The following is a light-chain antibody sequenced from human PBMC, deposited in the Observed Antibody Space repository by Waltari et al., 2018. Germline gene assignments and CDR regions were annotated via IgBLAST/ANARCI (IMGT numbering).Light chain of an antibody. CDR2: VNSDGSH. CDR3: QTGGHGTWV. J-gene: IGLJ3*02. CDR1: RGPSSNI. Sequence: QLVLTQSPSASASLGASVKLTCTLSRGPSSNIIAWPQPQPGKGPRYLMKVNSDGSHSKGDEIPDRFSGSSSGAERYLTISSLQSEDEADYYCQTGGHGTWVFGGGTKLTVL. V-gene: IGLV4-69*01.